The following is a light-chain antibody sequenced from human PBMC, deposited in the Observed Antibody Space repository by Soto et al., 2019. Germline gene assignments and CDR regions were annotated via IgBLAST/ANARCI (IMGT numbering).Light chain of an antibody. CDR3: SSYTSSSTLEV. J-gene: IGLJ3*02. CDR2: EVT. Sequence: QSALTQPASVSGSPGQSITISCTGTSSDVGAYNFVSWYQHHPGRAPKLIIYEVTIRPSGVSNRFSGSKSGNTASLTISGLQAEDEADYYCSSYTSSSTLEVFGGGTKVTVL. V-gene: IGLV2-14*01. CDR1: SSDVGAYNF.